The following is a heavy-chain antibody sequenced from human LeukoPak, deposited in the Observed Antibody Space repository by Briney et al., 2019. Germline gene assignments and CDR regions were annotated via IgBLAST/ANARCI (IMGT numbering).Heavy chain of an antibody. CDR2: IRNQLDGGTA. Sequence: GGSLRLSCAASAFTFSKDWMSWVRQAPGKGLEWVGRIRNQLDGGTADYAAPVKGRITISRDDSTNTLYLQMHSLKTEDAGVYYCTKLDARDASDFWGQGTMVTVSS. V-gene: IGHV3-15*01. CDR3: TKLDARDASDF. D-gene: IGHD4-23*01. CDR1: AFTFSKDW. J-gene: IGHJ3*01.